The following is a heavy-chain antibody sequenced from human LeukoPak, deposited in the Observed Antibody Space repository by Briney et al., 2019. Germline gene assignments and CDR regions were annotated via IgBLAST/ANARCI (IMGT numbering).Heavy chain of an antibody. V-gene: IGHV4-39*07. J-gene: IGHJ4*02. D-gene: IGHD5-24*01. CDR1: GGSISSSSYY. CDR2: IYYSGST. Sequence: SETLSLTCTVSGGSISSSSYYWGWIRQPPGKGLEWIGSIYYSGSTYYNPSLKSRVTISVDTSKKQFSLILTSVTAADTAVYYCVRDRADGYNTFDYWGQGTLVTVSS. CDR3: VRDRADGYNTFDY.